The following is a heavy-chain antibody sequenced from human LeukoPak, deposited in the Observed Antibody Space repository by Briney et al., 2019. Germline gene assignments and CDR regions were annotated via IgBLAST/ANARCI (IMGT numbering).Heavy chain of an antibody. CDR2: IYHSGST. V-gene: IGHV4-39*01. D-gene: IGHD4-17*01. J-gene: IGHJ2*01. CDR3: ARNTTVTDWYFDL. CDR1: GGSLSGHY. Sequence: SETLSLTCTVSGGSLSGHYWGWIRQPPGKGLEWIGSIYHSGSTVYNPSLKSRVAISVDTSRNQFSLKLNSVTASDTAVYYCARNTTVTDWYFDLWGRGTLVTVSS.